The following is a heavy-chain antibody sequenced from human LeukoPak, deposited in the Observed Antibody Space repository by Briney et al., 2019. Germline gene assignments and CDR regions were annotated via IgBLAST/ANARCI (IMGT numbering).Heavy chain of an antibody. Sequence: SETLSLTCTVSGGSISSYYWSWIRQPPGKGLEWIGYIYTSGSTNYNPSLKSRGTISADTSKNQFSLKLSSVTAADTAMYYCARLLGYSSSWYYLDYWGQGSLVTVSS. J-gene: IGHJ4*02. CDR1: GGSISSYY. CDR2: IYTSGST. D-gene: IGHD6-13*01. CDR3: ARLLGYSSSWYYLDY. V-gene: IGHV4-4*09.